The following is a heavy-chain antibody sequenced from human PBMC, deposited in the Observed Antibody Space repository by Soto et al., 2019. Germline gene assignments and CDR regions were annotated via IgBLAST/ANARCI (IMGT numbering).Heavy chain of an antibody. CDR1: GYTFTSYG. CDR3: ARSNRQGIAVAAPNYYYYYGMDV. D-gene: IGHD6-19*01. CDR2: ISAYNGNT. Sequence: ASVKVSCKASGYTFTSYGISWVRQAPGQGLEWMGWISAYNGNTDYAQKLQGRVTMTTDTSTSTAYMELRSLRSDDTAVYYCARSNRQGIAVAAPNYYYYYGMDVWGQGTTVTVSS. J-gene: IGHJ6*02. V-gene: IGHV1-18*01.